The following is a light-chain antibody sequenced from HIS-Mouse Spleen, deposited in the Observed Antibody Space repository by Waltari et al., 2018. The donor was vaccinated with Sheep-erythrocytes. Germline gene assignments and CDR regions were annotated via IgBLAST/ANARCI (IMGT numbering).Light chain of an antibody. CDR3: QQLKSYPFT. Sequence: DIQMTQSPSSLSASVGDRVTITCRASQGISNYLAWYQQKPGKVPKLLIYAASTSQSGVPSRFSGSGAVTDFTLTISSLQPEDVATYYCQQLKSYPFTFGPGTKVDIK. CDR2: AAS. V-gene: IGKV1-27*01. J-gene: IGKJ3*01. CDR1: QGISNY.